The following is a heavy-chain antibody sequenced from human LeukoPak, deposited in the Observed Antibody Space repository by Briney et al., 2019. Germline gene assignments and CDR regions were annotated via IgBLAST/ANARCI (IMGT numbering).Heavy chain of an antibody. CDR1: GFTFSSYA. Sequence: GGSLRLSCAASGFTFSSYAMHWVRQAPGKGLEWVAVISYDGSNKYYADSVKGRFTISRDNSKNTLYLQMNSLRAEDTAVYYCARVGLGITIFGVVKNAFDIWGQGTMVTVSS. CDR2: ISYDGSNK. J-gene: IGHJ3*02. D-gene: IGHD3-3*01. V-gene: IGHV3-30-3*01. CDR3: ARVGLGITIFGVVKNAFDI.